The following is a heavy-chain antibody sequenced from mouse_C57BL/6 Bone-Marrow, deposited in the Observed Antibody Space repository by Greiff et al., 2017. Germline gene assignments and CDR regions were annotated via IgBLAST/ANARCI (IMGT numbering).Heavy chain of an antibody. Sequence: QVQLQQSGAELVKPGASVKLSCKASGYTFTSYWMHWVKQRPGRGLEWIGRIDPNSGGTKYNEKFKSKATLTVDKPSSPAYMQLSSLTSEDSAVYYCAASSGSSYDWYFDVWGTGTTVTVSS. J-gene: IGHJ1*03. V-gene: IGHV1-72*01. CDR3: AASSGSSYDWYFDV. CDR2: IDPNSGGT. D-gene: IGHD1-1*01. CDR1: GYTFTSYW.